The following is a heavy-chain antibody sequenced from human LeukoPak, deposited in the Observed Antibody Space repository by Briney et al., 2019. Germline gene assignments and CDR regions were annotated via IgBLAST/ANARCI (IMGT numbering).Heavy chain of an antibody. J-gene: IGHJ6*03. V-gene: IGHV1-24*01. CDR3: ARVKVVAAAMTVNYYYYMDV. CDR2: FDPEDGET. D-gene: IGHD2-15*01. Sequence: ASVKVSCKVSGYTLTELSMHWVRQAPGKGLEWMGGFDPEDGETIYAQKFQGRVTMTEDTSTDTAYMELSRLRSDDTAVYYCARVKVVAAAMTVNYYYYMDVWGKGTTVTVSS. CDR1: GYTLTELS.